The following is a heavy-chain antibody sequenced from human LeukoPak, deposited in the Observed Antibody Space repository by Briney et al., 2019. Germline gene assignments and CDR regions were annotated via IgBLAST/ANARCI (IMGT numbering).Heavy chain of an antibody. Sequence: ASVKVSCKASGYTFTSYGISWVRQAPGQGLEWMGWISAYNGNTNYAQKLQGRVTMTTDTSTSTAYMELRSLRSDDTAVYYCARVRRHSYGWQYGAFDIWGQGTMVTVSS. J-gene: IGHJ3*02. CDR3: ARVRRHSYGWQYGAFDI. D-gene: IGHD5-18*01. CDR2: ISAYNGNT. V-gene: IGHV1-18*01. CDR1: GYTFTSYG.